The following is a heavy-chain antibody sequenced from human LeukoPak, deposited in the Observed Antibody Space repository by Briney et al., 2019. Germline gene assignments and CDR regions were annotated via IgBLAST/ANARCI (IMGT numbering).Heavy chain of an antibody. D-gene: IGHD2-2*01. V-gene: IGHV1-46*01. J-gene: IGHJ4*02. CDR3: ARSLRHCSSTSCYPDY. CDR1: GYTFTSYY. Sequence: ASVKVSCKASGYTFTSYYMHWVRQAPGRGLEWMGIINPSGGSTSYAQKFQGRVTMTRDTSTSTVYMELSSLRSEDTAVYYCARSLRHCSSTSCYPDYWGQGTLVTVSS. CDR2: INPSGGST.